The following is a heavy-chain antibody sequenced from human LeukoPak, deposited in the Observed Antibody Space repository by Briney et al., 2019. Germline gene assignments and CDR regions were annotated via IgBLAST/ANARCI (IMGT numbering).Heavy chain of an antibody. V-gene: IGHV3-23*01. CDR2: ISGSGSNT. CDR1: GFTVSTYA. CDR3: AKAAGRAVTSLAY. Sequence: SGGSLRLSCAASGFTVSTYAMNWVRQAPGKGLEWVSGISGSGSNTYYADSVKGRFTLSRDISKNTLYLQMNSLRAEDTAVYYCAKAAGRAVTSLAYWGQGTLVTVSS. J-gene: IGHJ4*02. D-gene: IGHD4-17*01.